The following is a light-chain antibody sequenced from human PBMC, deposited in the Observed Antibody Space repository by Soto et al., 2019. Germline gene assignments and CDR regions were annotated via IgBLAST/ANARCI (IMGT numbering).Light chain of an antibody. Sequence: QSVLTQPPSASGTPGQRVTISCSGSSSNIERNTVNWYQQLPGTAPQLLIYRNNQRPSGVPDRFSGSKSGTSASLTISGLQSSDEADYYCAAWDDGLIGSVVFGGGTQLTVL. CDR1: SSNIERNT. V-gene: IGLV1-44*01. CDR2: RNN. CDR3: AAWDDGLIGSVV. J-gene: IGLJ7*01.